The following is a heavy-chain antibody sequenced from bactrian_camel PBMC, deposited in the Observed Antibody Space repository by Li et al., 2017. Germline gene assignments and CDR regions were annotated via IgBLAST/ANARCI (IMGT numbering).Heavy chain of an antibody. J-gene: IGHJ6*01. CDR2: IARDGGT. V-gene: IGHV3S53*01. Sequence: HVQLVESGGASVQAGGSLRLSCAFSRGTYSLYYMAWFRQAPGKEREGAASIARDGGTIYADSVKGRFTISKDNAKNTLYLQMTSLKTEDTAMYYCSQGSSRGQGTQVTVS. CDR3: SQGSS. CDR1: RGTYSLYY.